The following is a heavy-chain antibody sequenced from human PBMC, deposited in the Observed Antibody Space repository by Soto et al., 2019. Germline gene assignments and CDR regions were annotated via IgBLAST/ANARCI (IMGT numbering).Heavy chain of an antibody. Sequence: SETLSLTCTVFGGSISSYYWSWIRQPPGKGLEWIGYIYYSGSTNYNPSLKSRVTISVDTSENQFSLKLSSVTAADTAVYYCARSLAATSFDYWGQGTLVTVSS. CDR3: ARSLAATSFDY. CDR1: GGSISSYY. J-gene: IGHJ4*02. V-gene: IGHV4-59*01. D-gene: IGHD6-13*01. CDR2: IYYSGST.